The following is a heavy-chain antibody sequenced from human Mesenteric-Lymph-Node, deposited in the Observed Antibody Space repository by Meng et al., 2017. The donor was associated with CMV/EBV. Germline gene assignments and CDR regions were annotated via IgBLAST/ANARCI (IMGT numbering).Heavy chain of an antibody. J-gene: IGHJ3*02. CDR3: AKETIPVTVVILDAFEI. V-gene: IGHV3-30*02. CDR2: IRYDGSGK. CDR1: GFTFDDYA. D-gene: IGHD2/OR15-2a*01. Sequence: GESLKISCAASGFTFDDYAMHWVRQAPGKGLEWVSFIRYDGSGKYYGDSVKGRFTISRDNSKNTLYLQMNSLRTEDTAVYYCAKETIPVTVVILDAFEIWGQGIMVTVSS.